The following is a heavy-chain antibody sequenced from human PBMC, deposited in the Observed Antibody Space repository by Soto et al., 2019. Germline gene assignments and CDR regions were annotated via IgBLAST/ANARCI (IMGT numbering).Heavy chain of an antibody. CDR1: GFTFSNYY. CDR2: ISSSGSTI. J-gene: IGHJ4*02. V-gene: IGHV3-11*01. CDR3: ARDQATYYDFWSAYSLY. Sequence: QVQLVESGGGLVKPGGSLRLSCAASGFTFSNYYMSWIRQAPGKGLEWVSYISSSGSTIYYADSVKGRFPISRDNAKNSLYLQMNSLRAEATAVYCCARDQATYYDFWSAYSLYWGQGTLVTVSS. D-gene: IGHD3-3*01.